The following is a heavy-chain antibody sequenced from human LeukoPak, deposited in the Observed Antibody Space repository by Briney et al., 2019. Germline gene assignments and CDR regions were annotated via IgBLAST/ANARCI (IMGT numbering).Heavy chain of an antibody. Sequence: GGSLRLSCAASGFTFSNYAMNWVRQAPGKGLEWVSVISGSGGSTDYTDSVKGRFTISRDSSKNTPYLQMNSLRAEDTAAYYCAKGAHYDGRGDYYDYWGQGTLVTVSS. CDR3: AKGAHYDGRGDYYDY. V-gene: IGHV3-23*01. D-gene: IGHD3-22*01. J-gene: IGHJ4*02. CDR1: GFTFSNYA. CDR2: ISGSGGST.